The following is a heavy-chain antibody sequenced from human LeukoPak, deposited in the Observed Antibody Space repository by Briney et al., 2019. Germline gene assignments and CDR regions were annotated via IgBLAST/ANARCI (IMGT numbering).Heavy chain of an antibody. CDR2: ISYDGSNK. V-gene: IGHV3-30*04. CDR3: ARDLTPLGGYSSGWFHFDY. Sequence: GGSLKLSCAASGFTFSSYAMHWVRQAPGKGLEWVAVISYDGSNKYYADSVKGRFTISRDNSKNTLYLQMNSLRAEDTAVYYCARDLTPLGGYSSGWFHFDYWGQGTLVTVSS. CDR1: GFTFSSYA. D-gene: IGHD6-19*01. J-gene: IGHJ4*02.